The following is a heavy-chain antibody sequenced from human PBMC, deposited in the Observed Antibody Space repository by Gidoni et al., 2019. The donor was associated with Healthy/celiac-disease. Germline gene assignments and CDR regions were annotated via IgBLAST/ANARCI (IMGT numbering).Heavy chain of an antibody. CDR1: GFTFSSYG. D-gene: IGHD4-17*01. CDR3: ARDSTVTSALDY. J-gene: IGHJ4*02. Sequence: QVQLVESGGGVVQSGRSLRLSCAASGFTFSSYGMHWVRQAPGKGLEWVAVIWDDGSNKYYADSVKGRFTISRDNSKNTLYLQMNSLRAEDTAVYYCARDSTVTSALDYWGQGTLVTVSS. V-gene: IGHV3-33*01. CDR2: IWDDGSNK.